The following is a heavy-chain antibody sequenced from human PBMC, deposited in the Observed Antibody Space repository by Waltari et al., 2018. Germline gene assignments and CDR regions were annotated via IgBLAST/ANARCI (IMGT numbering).Heavy chain of an antibody. CDR1: GYSISSGYY. CDR2: IYHSGST. V-gene: IGHV4-38-2*01. CDR3: ARLVMTTVTTGYFDY. D-gene: IGHD4-17*01. Sequence: QVQLQESGPGLVKPSETLSLTCAVSGYSISSGYYWGWIRQPPGKGLEWIGSIYHSGSTYYNPSLKSRVTISVDTSKNQFSLKLSSVTAADTAVYYCARLVMTTVTTGYFDYWGQGTLVTVSS. J-gene: IGHJ4*02.